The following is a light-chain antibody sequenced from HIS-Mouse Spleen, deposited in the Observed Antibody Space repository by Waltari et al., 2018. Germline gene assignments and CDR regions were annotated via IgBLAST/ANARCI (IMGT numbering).Light chain of an antibody. CDR1: QRVSSSY. CDR3: QQYGSSPPT. J-gene: IGKJ1*01. Sequence: DIVLTQSPGTLSLSPGERATLSCRASQRVSSSYLAWYQQKPGQAPRLLIYGASSRATGIPDRFSGSGSGTDFTLTISRLEPEDFAVYYCQQYGSSPPTFGQGTKVEIK. V-gene: IGKV3-20*01. CDR2: GAS.